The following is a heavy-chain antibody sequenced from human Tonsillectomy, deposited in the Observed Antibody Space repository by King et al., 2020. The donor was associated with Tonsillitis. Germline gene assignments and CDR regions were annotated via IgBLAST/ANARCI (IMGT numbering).Heavy chain of an antibody. V-gene: IGHV5-51*03. CDR2: IYPGDSDT. D-gene: IGHD3-10*01. CDR3: ATPGENYGSGSYLSAFDI. J-gene: IGHJ3*02. CDR1: GYSFTSYW. Sequence: FQLVQSGAEVKKPGESLKISCKGSGYSFTSYWIGWVRQMPGKGLEWMGSIYPGDSDTTYSPSFQGQVTISADKSISTAYLQWSSLKASDTAMYYCATPGENYGSGSYLSAFDIWGQGTMVTVSS.